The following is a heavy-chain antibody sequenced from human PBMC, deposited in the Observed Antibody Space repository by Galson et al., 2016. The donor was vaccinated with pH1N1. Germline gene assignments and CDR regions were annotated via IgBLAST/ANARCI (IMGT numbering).Heavy chain of an antibody. V-gene: IGHV1-46*03. CDR2: INPSGGST. CDR3: ARSVVVVAAGDY. Sequence: SVKVSCKAPGYTFTSYYMHWVRQAPGQGLEWMGIINPSGGSTSYAQKFRGRVTMTRDTSTSTVYMELSSLRSEDTAVYYCARSVVVVAAGDYWGQGTLVTVSS. J-gene: IGHJ4*02. D-gene: IGHD2-15*01. CDR1: GYTFTSYY.